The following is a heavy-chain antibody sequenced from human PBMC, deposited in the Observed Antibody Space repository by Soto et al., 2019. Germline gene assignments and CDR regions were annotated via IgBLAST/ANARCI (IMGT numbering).Heavy chain of an antibody. CDR2: ISYDGSSQ. Sequence: LRLSCTASGFTFSSFGMQWVRQPPGKGLEWVAVISYDGSSQYHADSLKGRLTISRDDSKNTLYLQVNSLRVEDTAVYYCAKEAGVAQPLDYWGQGTLVTVSS. CDR1: GFTFSSFG. D-gene: IGHD2-15*01. CDR3: AKEAGVAQPLDY. J-gene: IGHJ4*02. V-gene: IGHV3-30*18.